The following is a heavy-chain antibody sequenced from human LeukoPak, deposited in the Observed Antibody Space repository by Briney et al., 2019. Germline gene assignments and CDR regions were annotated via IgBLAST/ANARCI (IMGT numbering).Heavy chain of an antibody. CDR3: SMTGHGEDY. CDR1: GGSISISSYY. J-gene: IGHJ4*02. V-gene: IGHV4-39*07. CDR2: IHYSGST. Sequence: SETLSLTCTVSGGSISISSYYWGWIRQSPGKGLEWIGSIHYSGSTYYNPSLKSRVTISVDTSKSQFSLKLSSVTAADTAVYYCSMTGHGEDYWGQGTLVTVSS. D-gene: IGHD2-21*01.